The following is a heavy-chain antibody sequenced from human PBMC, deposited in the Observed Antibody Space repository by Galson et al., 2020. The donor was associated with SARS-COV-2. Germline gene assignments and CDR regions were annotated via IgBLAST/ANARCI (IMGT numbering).Heavy chain of an antibody. J-gene: IGHJ4*02. D-gene: IGHD1-26*01. Sequence: ASVKVFCKASGYTYTTNGFIWVRQAPGQGLEWMGWISAYNGNTNYPQRLQGRVTMTTDTSTSTAYMELTSLRSDDTAVYYCARVVGATPSDYWGQGTLVTVSS. CDR3: ARVVGATPSDY. CDR1: GYTYTTNG. V-gene: IGHV1-18*01. CDR2: ISAYNGNT.